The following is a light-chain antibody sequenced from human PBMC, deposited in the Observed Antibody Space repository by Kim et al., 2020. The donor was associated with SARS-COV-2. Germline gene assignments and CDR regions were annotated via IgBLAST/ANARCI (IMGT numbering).Light chain of an antibody. CDR2: DVT. CDR3: SSYTGTSTAVA. V-gene: IGLV2-14*03. CDR1: SSDVGGYNY. Sequence: QSITISSTGTSSDVGGYNYVSWYQQHPGKAPKVMIDDVTNRPSGVSDRSSGSKSGNTASLTISGLQPEDEGDYYCSSYTGTSTAVAFGGGTQLTVL. J-gene: IGLJ2*01.